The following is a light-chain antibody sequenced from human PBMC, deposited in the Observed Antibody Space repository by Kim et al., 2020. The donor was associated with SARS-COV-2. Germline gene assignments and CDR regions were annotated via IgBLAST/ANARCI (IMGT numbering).Light chain of an antibody. Sequence: AIQLTQAPSSLSASVGDRVTITCRASQGISSALAWYRQKPGRAPKLLIHDASSLESGVPSRFSGSESGTEFTLTISSLQPDDFATYYCQQFINFPLTFGGGPKLE. V-gene: IGKV1D-13*01. CDR2: DAS. CDR3: QQFINFPLT. CDR1: QGISSA. J-gene: IGKJ4*01.